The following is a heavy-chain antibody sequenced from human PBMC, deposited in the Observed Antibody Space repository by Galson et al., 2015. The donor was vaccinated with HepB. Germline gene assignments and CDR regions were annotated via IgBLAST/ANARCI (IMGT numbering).Heavy chain of an antibody. Sequence: SLRLSCAASGFTFSIYAMHWVRQAPGKGLEWVAVISNDKDNNNKYYADSVRGRFTISRDDSKNMLYLQMNSLRTEDTAVYYCVRDTAWLGGGDDYWGQGILVTVSS. D-gene: IGHD3-22*01. V-gene: IGHV3-30-3*01. CDR2: ISNDKDNNNK. J-gene: IGHJ4*02. CDR3: VRDTAWLGGGDDY. CDR1: GFTFSIYA.